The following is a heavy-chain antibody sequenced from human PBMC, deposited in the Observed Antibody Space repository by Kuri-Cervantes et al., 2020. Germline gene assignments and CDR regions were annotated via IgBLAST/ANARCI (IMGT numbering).Heavy chain of an antibody. Sequence: GESLKISCAASGFTFSDYYMSWIRQAPGKGLEWVSYISSSGSTIYYADSVKGRFTISRDNAKNSLYLQMNSLRAEDTAVYYCARVYRRDGYNLEYWGQGTLVTVSS. CDR1: GFTFSDYY. CDR2: ISSSGSTI. V-gene: IGHV3-11*04. CDR3: ARVYRRDGYNLEY. J-gene: IGHJ4*02. D-gene: IGHD5-24*01.